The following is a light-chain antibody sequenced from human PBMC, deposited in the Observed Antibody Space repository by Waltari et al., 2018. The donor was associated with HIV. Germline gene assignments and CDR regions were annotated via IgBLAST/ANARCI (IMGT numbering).Light chain of an antibody. Sequence: QSVLTPPPHVSGPACQCLTLTPTGSSPNIPARDSVRCYQHLPGEAPRLLNYDTYGRPSGVPAGFSAAKSGSSASLAITGLQPEDEADYYCQSYDRSLSVHYICGTGTKVTVL. CDR1: SPNIPARDS. CDR2: DTY. CDR3: QSYDRSLSVHYI. V-gene: IGLV1-40*01. J-gene: IGLJ1*01.